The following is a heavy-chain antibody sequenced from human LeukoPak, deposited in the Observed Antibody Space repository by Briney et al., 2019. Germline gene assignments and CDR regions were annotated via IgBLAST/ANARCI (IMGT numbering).Heavy chain of an antibody. V-gene: IGHV1-18*01. Sequence: ASVKVSCKASGYTFTSYGISWVRQAPGQGLEWMGWISAYNGNTNYAQKLQGRVTMTTDTSTSTAYMELRSLRSDDTAVYYCARGLIRCSSTSCSSWGQGTLVTVSS. J-gene: IGHJ4*02. CDR3: ARGLIRCSSTSCSS. D-gene: IGHD2-2*01. CDR1: GYTFTSYG. CDR2: ISAYNGNT.